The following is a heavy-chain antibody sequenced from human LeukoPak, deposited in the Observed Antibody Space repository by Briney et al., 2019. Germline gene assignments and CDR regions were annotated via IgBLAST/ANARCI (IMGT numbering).Heavy chain of an antibody. CDR3: ARGRSPWLAGDY. D-gene: IGHD3-22*01. Sequence: SETLSLTCTVSGGSISSHYWSWIRQPPGKGLEWIGYIYYSGSTNYNSSLKSRVTISVDTSKNQFSLKLSSVTAADTAVYYCARGRSPWLAGDYWGQGTLVTVSS. CDR2: IYYSGST. V-gene: IGHV4-59*11. J-gene: IGHJ4*02. CDR1: GGSISSHY.